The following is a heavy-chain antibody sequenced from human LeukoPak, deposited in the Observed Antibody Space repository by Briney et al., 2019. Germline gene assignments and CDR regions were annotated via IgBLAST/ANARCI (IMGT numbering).Heavy chain of an antibody. Sequence: SVKVSCKASGGTFSGYAISWVRQAPGQGLEWMGRIIPILGIANYAQKFQGRVTITADKSTSTAYMELSSLRSEDTAVYYCARVEGATGYYYDSSPYAFDIWGQGTMVTVSS. CDR2: IIPILGIA. J-gene: IGHJ3*02. CDR3: ARVEGATGYYYDSSPYAFDI. CDR1: GGTFSGYA. D-gene: IGHD3-22*01. V-gene: IGHV1-69*04.